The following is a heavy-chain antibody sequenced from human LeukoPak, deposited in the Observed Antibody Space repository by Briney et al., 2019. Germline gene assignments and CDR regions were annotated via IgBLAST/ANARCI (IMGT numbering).Heavy chain of an antibody. CDR2: MDTSGHT. CDR1: GGSISGYY. CDR3: ARHWSHSVAQFGRSCWFDP. D-gene: IGHD2-15*01. Sequence: SETLSLTCIVSGGSISGYYWSWIRQPAGKGLEWIGHMDTSGHTNYNSSLMSRVTMSVDTSKNQFSLRLTSVTAADTAVYYSARHWSHSVAQFGRSCWFDPWGQGTLVTVSS. J-gene: IGHJ5*02. V-gene: IGHV4-4*07.